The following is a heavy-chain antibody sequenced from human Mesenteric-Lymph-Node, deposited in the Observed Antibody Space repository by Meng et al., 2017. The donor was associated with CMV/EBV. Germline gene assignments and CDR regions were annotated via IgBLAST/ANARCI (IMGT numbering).Heavy chain of an antibody. V-gene: IGHV3-23*01. J-gene: IGHJ4*02. CDR1: GFTFSSYA. D-gene: IGHD3-16*02. Sequence: SLTLSCAAAGFTFSSYAMSWVRQAPGKGLEWVSAIGSGGDTHYADSVMGRFTISRDNSKNTLHLQMNSLRAEDTAIYYCAKVPDLSEYWGQGTLVTVSS. CDR3: AKVPDLSEY. CDR2: IGSGGDT.